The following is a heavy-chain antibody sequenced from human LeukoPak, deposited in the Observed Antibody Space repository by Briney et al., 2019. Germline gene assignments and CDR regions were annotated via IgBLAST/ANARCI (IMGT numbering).Heavy chain of an antibody. Sequence: ASVKVSCKASGYTFTSYDINWVRQATGQGLEWMGWMNPNSGNTGYAQKFQGRVTITRNTSISTAYMELSSLRSEDTAVYYCARGHSSSWYEEGYWGQGTLVTVSS. CDR2: MNPNSGNT. D-gene: IGHD6-13*01. CDR3: ARGHSSSWYEEGY. CDR1: GYTFTSYD. J-gene: IGHJ4*02. V-gene: IGHV1-8*03.